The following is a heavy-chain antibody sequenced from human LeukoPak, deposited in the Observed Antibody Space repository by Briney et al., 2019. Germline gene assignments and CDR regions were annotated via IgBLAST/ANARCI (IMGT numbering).Heavy chain of an antibody. J-gene: IGHJ4*02. CDR1: GYTFPRYG. Sequence: ASVKVSCKASGYTFPRYGISWVRQAPGQGLEWMGWISAYNGNTNYAQKLQGRVTMTTDTSTSPAYMELRSLRSDDPAVDYGVRGLYYDILTGCFRFVYFDYCGQGTLVTDSS. CDR2: ISAYNGNT. D-gene: IGHD3-9*01. V-gene: IGHV1-18*01. CDR3: VRGLYYDILTGCFRFVYFDY.